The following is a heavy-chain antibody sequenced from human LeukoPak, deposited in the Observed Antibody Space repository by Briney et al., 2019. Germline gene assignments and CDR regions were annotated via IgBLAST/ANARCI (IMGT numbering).Heavy chain of an antibody. D-gene: IGHD2-15*01. V-gene: IGHV1-2*02. CDR2: INPNSCGT. CDR1: GYTFTGYY. Sequence: ASVKVSCKASGYTFTGYYMHWVRQAPGQGLEWMGWINPNSCGTNYAQKFQGRVTMTRDTSISTAYMELSRLRSDDTAVYYCARGKGSVVVVVAALYYFDYWGQGTLVTVSS. CDR3: ARGKGSVVVVVAALYYFDY. J-gene: IGHJ4*02.